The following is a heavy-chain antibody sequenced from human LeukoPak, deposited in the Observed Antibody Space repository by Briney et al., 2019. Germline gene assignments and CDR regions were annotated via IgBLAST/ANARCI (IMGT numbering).Heavy chain of an antibody. CDR1: GYTFTGYY. Sequence: ASAKVSCKASGYTFTGYYMHWVRQAPGQGLEWMGWMNPNSGNTGYAQKFQGRVTMTRNTSISTAYMEMSSLRSEDTAVYYCARVSDSPPALRYYMDVWGKGTTVTISS. J-gene: IGHJ6*03. CDR2: MNPNSGNT. D-gene: IGHD5-18*01. CDR3: ARVSDSPPALRYYMDV. V-gene: IGHV1-8*02.